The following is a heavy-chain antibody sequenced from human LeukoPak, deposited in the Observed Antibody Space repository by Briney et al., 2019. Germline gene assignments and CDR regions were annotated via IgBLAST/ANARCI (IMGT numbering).Heavy chain of an antibody. CDR1: GGSISTTDFD. Sequence: SETLSLTCAVSGGSISTTDFDWAWIRQPPGQGLEWLATISSSGKSYYNPYLMSRVTISVDTSKNQFSLDVTSVTAADTGLFYCARFKGGTGFDYWGRGILVIVS. V-gene: IGHV4-39*01. CDR2: ISSSGKS. D-gene: IGHD1-26*01. J-gene: IGHJ4*02. CDR3: ARFKGGTGFDY.